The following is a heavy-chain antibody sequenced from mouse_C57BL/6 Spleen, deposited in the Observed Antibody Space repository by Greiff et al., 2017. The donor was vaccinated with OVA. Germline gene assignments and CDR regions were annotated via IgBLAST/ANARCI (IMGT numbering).Heavy chain of an antibody. V-gene: IGHV8-12*01. CDR2: IYWDDDK. D-gene: IGHD2-5*01. CDR3: ARREGYSKSWYFDV. CDR1: GFSLSTSGMG. Sequence: QVTLKESGPGILQSSQTLSLTCSFSGFSLSTSGMGVSWIRQPSGKGLEWLAHIYWDDDKRYNPSLKSRLTISKDTSRNQVFLKITSVDTADTATYYCARREGYSKSWYFDVWGTGTTVTVSS. J-gene: IGHJ1*03.